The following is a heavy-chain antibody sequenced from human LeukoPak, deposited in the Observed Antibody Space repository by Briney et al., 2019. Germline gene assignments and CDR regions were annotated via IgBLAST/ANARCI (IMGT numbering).Heavy chain of an antibody. CDR3: AKETLDDYGTYFDY. CDR1: GFTFSSYS. CDR2: ISSSSSYI. Sequence: GGSLRLSCAASGFTFSSYSMNWVRQAPGKGLEWVSSISSSSSYIYYADSVKGRFTISRDNAKNSLYLQMNSLRAEDTALYYCAKETLDDYGTYFDYWGQGTLVTVSS. V-gene: IGHV3-21*04. D-gene: IGHD4-17*01. J-gene: IGHJ4*02.